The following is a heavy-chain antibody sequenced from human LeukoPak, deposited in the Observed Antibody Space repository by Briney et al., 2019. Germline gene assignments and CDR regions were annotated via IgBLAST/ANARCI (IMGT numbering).Heavy chain of an antibody. V-gene: IGHV4-61*02. D-gene: IGHD3-16*01. CDR3: ARDQGGDLFDY. J-gene: IGHJ4*02. CDR1: GGSISSGGYY. CDR2: IYTSGST. Sequence: PSETLSLTCTVSGGSISSGGYYWSWIRRPAGKGLEWIGRIYTSGSTNYNPSLKSRVTISVDTSKNQFSLKLSSVTAADTAVYYCARDQGGDLFDYWGQGTLVTVSS.